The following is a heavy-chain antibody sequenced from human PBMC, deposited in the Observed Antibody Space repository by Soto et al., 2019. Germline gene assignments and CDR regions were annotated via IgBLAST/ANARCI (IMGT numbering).Heavy chain of an antibody. CDR1: GYIFTSYY. V-gene: IGHV1-46*03. D-gene: IGHD3-10*01. CDR2: INPFDGSR. CDR3: SRVDPGETSPFDH. Sequence: QVELVQSGAEVKKPGASVKVSCKASGYIFTSYYLHWVRQAPGQGLEWIGWINPFDGSRMFAQSFQGRVTFTRDTSTSTVYMELSGLRSDDTAVYYCSRVDPGETSPFDHWGQGTLVTVSS. J-gene: IGHJ4*02.